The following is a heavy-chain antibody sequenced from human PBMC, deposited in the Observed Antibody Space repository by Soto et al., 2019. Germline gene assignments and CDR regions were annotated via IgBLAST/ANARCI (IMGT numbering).Heavy chain of an antibody. CDR2: IYHSGST. D-gene: IGHD3-22*01. V-gene: IGHV4-4*02. CDR3: ARDVGYHYDGSPSGQFDF. J-gene: IGHJ4*02. CDR1: GNSISTTNW. Sequence: SETLSLTCVVSGNSISTTNWWSWVRQSPGKGLEWIGEIYHSGSTSYNPSLKSRVTISVDKSKNQFSLKLSSVTAAGTAVYYCARDVGYHYDGSPSGQFDFWGQGTLVTVSS.